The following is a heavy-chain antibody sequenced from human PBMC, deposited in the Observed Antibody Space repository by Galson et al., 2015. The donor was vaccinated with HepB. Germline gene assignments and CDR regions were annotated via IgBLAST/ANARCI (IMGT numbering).Heavy chain of an antibody. D-gene: IGHD1-1*01. CDR3: ARDYRNWNDANHRLDY. J-gene: IGHJ4*02. V-gene: IGHV3-30-3*01. CDR2: ISYDGSNK. CDR1: GFTFSSYA. Sequence: SLRLSCAASGFTFSSYAMHWVRQAPGKGLEWVAVISYDGSNKDYADSVKGRFTISRDNSKNTLYLQMNSLRAEDTAVYYCARDYRNWNDANHRLDYWGQGTLVTVSS.